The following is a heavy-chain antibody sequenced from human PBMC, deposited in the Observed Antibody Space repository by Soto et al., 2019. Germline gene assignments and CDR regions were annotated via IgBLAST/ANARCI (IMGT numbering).Heavy chain of an antibody. J-gene: IGHJ3*02. Sequence: GGTLGLSCTASGFTFNRHAMTWVRQGPRKGEEWVAVISYDGSNKYYADSVKGRFTISRDNSKNTLYLQMNSLRAEDTAVYYCAKDITIFGVVIGAFDIWGQGTMVTVSS. CDR3: AKDITIFGVVIGAFDI. CDR1: GFTFNRHA. CDR2: ISYDGSNK. V-gene: IGHV3-30-3*01. D-gene: IGHD3-3*01.